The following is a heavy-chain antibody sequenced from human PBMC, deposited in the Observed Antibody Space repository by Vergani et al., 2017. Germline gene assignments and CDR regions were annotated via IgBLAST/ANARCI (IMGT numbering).Heavy chain of an antibody. V-gene: IGHV4-34*01. J-gene: IGHJ6*02. D-gene: IGHD3-10*01. CDR3: ARGRRGGVVRGVMDYGMDV. CDR1: GGSFSGYY. CDR2: INHSGST. Sequence: QVQLQQWGAGLLKPSETLSLTCAVYGGSFSGYYWSWIRLPPGKGLEWIGEINHSGSTNYNPSLKSRVTISVDTSKNQFSLKLSSVTAADTAVYYCARGRRGGVVRGVMDYGMDVWGQGTTVTVSS.